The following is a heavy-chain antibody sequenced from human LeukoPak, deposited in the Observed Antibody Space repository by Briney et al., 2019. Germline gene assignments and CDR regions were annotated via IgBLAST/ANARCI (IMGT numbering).Heavy chain of an antibody. Sequence: SVKVSCKASGFTFTSSAMQWVRQARGQRLEWIGWIVVGSGNTNYAQKFQERVTITRDMSTSTAYMELSSLRSEDTAVYYCAAFPNCTNGVCFDYWGQRTLVTVSS. D-gene: IGHD2-8*01. CDR2: IVVGSGNT. V-gene: IGHV1-58*02. CDR1: GFTFTSSA. J-gene: IGHJ4*02. CDR3: AAFPNCTNGVCFDY.